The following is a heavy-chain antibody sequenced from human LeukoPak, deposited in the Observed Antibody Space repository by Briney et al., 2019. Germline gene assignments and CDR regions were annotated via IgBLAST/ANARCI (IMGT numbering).Heavy chain of an antibody. Sequence: GASVKVSCKASGGTFSSYAISWVRQAPGQGLEWMGGIIPIFGIANYAQKFQGRVTITADKSTSTAYMELSSLRSEDTAVYYCASGEINPFDYWGQGTLVTVSS. CDR3: ASGEINPFDY. CDR2: IIPIFGIA. J-gene: IGHJ4*02. D-gene: IGHD4-17*01. V-gene: IGHV1-69*10. CDR1: GGTFSSYA.